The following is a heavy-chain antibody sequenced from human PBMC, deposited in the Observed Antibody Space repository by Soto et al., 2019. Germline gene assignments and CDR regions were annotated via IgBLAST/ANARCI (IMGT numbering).Heavy chain of an antibody. J-gene: IGHJ4*02. D-gene: IGHD2-15*01. CDR2: ISYDGSNK. V-gene: IGHV3-30-3*01. Sequence: QVQLVESGGGVVQPGRSLRLSCAASGFTFSSYAMHWVRQAPGKGLEWVAVISYDGSNKYYADSVKGRFTISRDNSKNTLYLEMNSLRAEDTAVYYCASACSGGSCYSLFVVYWGQGTLVTVSS. CDR1: GFTFSSYA. CDR3: ASACSGGSCYSLFVVY.